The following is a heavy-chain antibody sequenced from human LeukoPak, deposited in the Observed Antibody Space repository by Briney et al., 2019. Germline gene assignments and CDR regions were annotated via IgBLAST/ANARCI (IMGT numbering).Heavy chain of an antibody. J-gene: IGHJ4*02. Sequence: GGSLRLSCAASGFTFSSYGMHWVRQAPGKGLEWVAVIWYDGSNKYYADSVKGRFTISRDNAKNTLYLQMDSLRVEDTAVYYCGRPESSSWYAVDYWGQGTLVTVSS. V-gene: IGHV3-33*01. CDR3: GRPESSSWYAVDY. CDR2: IWYDGSNK. D-gene: IGHD6-13*01. CDR1: GFTFSSYG.